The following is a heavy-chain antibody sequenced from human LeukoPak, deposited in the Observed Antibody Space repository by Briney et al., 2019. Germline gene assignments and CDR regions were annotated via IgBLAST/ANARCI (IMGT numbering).Heavy chain of an antibody. CDR2: IIPIFGTA. J-gene: IGHJ4*02. D-gene: IGHD3-10*01. V-gene: IGHV1-69*06. CDR1: GGTFSSYA. Sequence: ASVKVSCKASGGTFSSYAISWVRQAPGQGLEWMGGIIPIFGTANYAQKFQGRVTITADKSTSTAYMELSSLRSEDTAVYYCARDTYYGSGSHPFDYWGQGTLVTVSS. CDR3: ARDTYYGSGSHPFDY.